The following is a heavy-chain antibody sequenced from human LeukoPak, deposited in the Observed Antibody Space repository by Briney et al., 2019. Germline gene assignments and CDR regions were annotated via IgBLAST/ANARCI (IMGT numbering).Heavy chain of an antibody. CDR1: GYTFTSYY. CDR3: ARGSSSWYRPLLSGYYYYMDV. CDR2: INPSGGST. D-gene: IGHD6-13*01. Sequence: GASVKVSCKASGYTFTSYYMHWARQAPGQGLEWMGIINPSGGSTSYAQKFQGRVTITADKSTSTAYMELSSLRSEDTAVYYCARGSSSWYRPLLSGYYYYMDVWGKGTTVTVSS. J-gene: IGHJ6*03. V-gene: IGHV1-46*01.